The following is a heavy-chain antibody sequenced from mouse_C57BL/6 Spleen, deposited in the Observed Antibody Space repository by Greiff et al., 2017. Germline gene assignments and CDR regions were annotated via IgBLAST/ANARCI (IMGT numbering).Heavy chain of an antibody. CDR3: ARPSYSNYDY. V-gene: IGHV1-22*01. D-gene: IGHD2-5*01. CDR2: INPNNGGT. J-gene: IGHJ2*01. CDR1: GYTFTDYN. Sequence: EVQLLESGPELVKPGASVKMSCKASGYTFTDYNMHWVKQSHGKSLEWIGYINPNNGGTSYNQKFKGKATLTVNKASSTAYMELRSLTSEDSAVYYCARPSYSNYDYWGQGTTLTVSS.